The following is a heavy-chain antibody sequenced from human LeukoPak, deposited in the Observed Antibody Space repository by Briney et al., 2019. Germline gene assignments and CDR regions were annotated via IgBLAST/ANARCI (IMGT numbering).Heavy chain of an antibody. CDR3: ARHGEWLTVDY. CDR1: GYSISSGYY. Sequence: SETLSLTCAVSGYSISSGYYWGWIRQPPGKGLEWIGSIYHSGSTYYYPSLKSRVTISVDTSKNQFSLKLSSVTAADTAVYYCARHGEWLTVDYWGQGTLVTVSS. J-gene: IGHJ4*02. V-gene: IGHV4-38-2*01. D-gene: IGHD3-3*01. CDR2: IYHSGST.